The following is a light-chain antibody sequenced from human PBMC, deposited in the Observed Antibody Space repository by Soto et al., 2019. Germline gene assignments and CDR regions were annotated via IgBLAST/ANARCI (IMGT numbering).Light chain of an antibody. CDR2: DAS. Sequence: DIQLTQSPSSLSASVGDRITITCQASQDINKYLNWYQQKLGKAPKLLIYDASNLQRGVPSRFSGSGSGTHFSLSISSLQPEEIATYYCQQSENGPLTFGGGTKVEIK. CDR1: QDINKY. CDR3: QQSENGPLT. V-gene: IGKV1-33*01. J-gene: IGKJ4*01.